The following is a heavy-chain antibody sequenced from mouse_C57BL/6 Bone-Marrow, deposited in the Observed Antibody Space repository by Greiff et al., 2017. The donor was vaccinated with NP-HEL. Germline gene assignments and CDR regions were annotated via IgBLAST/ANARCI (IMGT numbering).Heavy chain of an antibody. V-gene: IGHV14-2*01. D-gene: IGHD1-1*01. CDR2: IDPEDGET. Sequence: VQLKESGAELVKPGASVKLSCTASGFNIKDYYMHWVKQRTEQGLEWIGRIDPEDGETKYAPKFQGKATITADTSSNTAYLQLSSLTSEDTAVYYCASYYYGSRGLDAMDYWGQGTSVTVSS. CDR1: GFNIKDYY. CDR3: ASYYYGSRGLDAMDY. J-gene: IGHJ4*01.